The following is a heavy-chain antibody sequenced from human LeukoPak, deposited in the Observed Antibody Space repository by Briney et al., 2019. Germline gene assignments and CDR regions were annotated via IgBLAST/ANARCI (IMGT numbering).Heavy chain of an antibody. CDR2: ISGSGGNT. CDR1: GFTFDSYA. CDR3: AKNPSDSVFYGMDV. J-gene: IGHJ6*02. D-gene: IGHD2-21*02. V-gene: IGHV3-23*01. Sequence: GGSLRLSCAASGFTFDSYALTWVRQAPGKGLEWVSAISGSGGNTHYADSVKGRFTISRDNSKNTLYLQMNSLSDEDTAIYYCAKNPSDSVFYGMDVWGQGTTVTVSS.